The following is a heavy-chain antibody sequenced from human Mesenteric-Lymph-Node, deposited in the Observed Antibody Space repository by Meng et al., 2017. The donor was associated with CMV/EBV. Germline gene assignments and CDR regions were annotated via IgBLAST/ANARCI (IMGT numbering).Heavy chain of an antibody. V-gene: IGHV3-7*01. Sequence: GGSLRLSCAASGFTFSDYHMSWIRQAPGKGLEWVANIKQDGSAIHYVDSVKGRFTISRDNAKNSLYLQMTSLTGEDTAVYYCATSNAAAGNSWGHGTLVTVSS. CDR3: ATSNAAAGNS. CDR2: IKQDGSAI. J-gene: IGHJ5*01. CDR1: GFTFSDYH. D-gene: IGHD6-13*01.